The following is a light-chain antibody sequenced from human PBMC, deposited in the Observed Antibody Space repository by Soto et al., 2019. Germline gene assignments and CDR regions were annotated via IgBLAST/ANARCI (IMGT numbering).Light chain of an antibody. Sequence: EIVLTQSPGTLSLSPGERDTLSCRASQSVSSTYLAWYQQKPGQAPRLLIYGASSRATGIPDRFIGSGSGTDFTLTISRLEPEDFAVYYCQQYGSSPPITFGQGTRLEIK. CDR1: QSVSSTY. J-gene: IGKJ5*01. CDR3: QQYGSSPPIT. V-gene: IGKV3-20*01. CDR2: GAS.